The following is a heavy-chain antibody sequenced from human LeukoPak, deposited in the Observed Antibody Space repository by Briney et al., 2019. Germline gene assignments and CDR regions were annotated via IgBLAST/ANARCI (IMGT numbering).Heavy chain of an antibody. J-gene: IGHJ3*02. Sequence: ASVKVSCKVSGYTLTELSMHWVRQAPGKGLEWMGGFDPEDGETIYAQKFQGRVTMTEDTSTDTAYMELSSLRSEDTAVYYCATGLYDSRGYDAFDIWGQGTMATVSS. CDR1: GYTLTELS. CDR3: ATGLYDSRGYDAFDI. CDR2: FDPEDGET. V-gene: IGHV1-24*01. D-gene: IGHD3-22*01.